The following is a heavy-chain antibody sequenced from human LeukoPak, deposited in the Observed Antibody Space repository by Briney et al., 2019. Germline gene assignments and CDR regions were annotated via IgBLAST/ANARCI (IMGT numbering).Heavy chain of an antibody. CDR1: GYSISSGYY. V-gene: IGHV4-38-2*01. Sequence: SETLSLTCAVSGYSISSGYYWGWIRQPPGKGLEWIGSIYHSGSTYYNPSLKSRVTISVDTSKNQFSLKLSSVTAADTAVYYCARHSPSWGINYWGQGTLVTVSS. CDR2: IYHSGST. CDR3: ARHSPSWGINY. J-gene: IGHJ4*02. D-gene: IGHD2-2*01.